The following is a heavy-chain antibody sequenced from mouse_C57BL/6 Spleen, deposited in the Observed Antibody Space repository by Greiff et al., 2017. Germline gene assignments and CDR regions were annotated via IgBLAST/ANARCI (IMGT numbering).Heavy chain of an antibody. Sequence: VQPQQSGAELVKPGASVKLSCTASGFNIKDYYMHWVKQRTEQGLEWIGRIDPEDGETKYAPKFQGKATIPADTSSNTAYLQLSSLTSADTAVYYCAILSYYSACSYWYFDVWGTGTTVTVSS. CDR2: IDPEDGET. D-gene: IGHD1-1*01. CDR1: GFNIKDYY. J-gene: IGHJ1*03. V-gene: IGHV14-2*01. CDR3: AILSYYSACSYWYFDV.